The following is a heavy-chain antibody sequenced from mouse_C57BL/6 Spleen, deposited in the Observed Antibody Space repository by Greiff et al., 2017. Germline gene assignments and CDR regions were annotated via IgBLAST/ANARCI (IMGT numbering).Heavy chain of an antibody. V-gene: IGHV1-4*01. Sequence: QVQLQQSGAELARPGASVTMSCTASGYTFTSYTMHWVKQRPGRGLEWIGYITPSSGYTKYNQKFKDKATLTADKSSSTAYMQLSSLTSEDSAVYCSARSGLDYWGQGTTLTVSS. CDR1: GYTFTSYT. CDR2: ITPSSGYT. CDR3: ARSGLDY. D-gene: IGHD3-1*01. J-gene: IGHJ2*01.